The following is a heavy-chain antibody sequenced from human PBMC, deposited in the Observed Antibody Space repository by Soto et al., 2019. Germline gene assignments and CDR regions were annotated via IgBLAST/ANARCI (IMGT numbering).Heavy chain of an antibody. CDR3: TGEGASGY. CDR1: GFTVSTYG. Sequence: QVQLVESGGGVVQPGRSLRLSCAVSGFTVSTYGMHWVRQAPGKALEWVAVISRDGGTKYYADSVKGRFTISRDNSRNTLFLEMNSLRGDGMAVYYCTGEGASGYWGQGTLVTVSS. J-gene: IGHJ4*02. V-gene: IGHV3-30*03. CDR2: ISRDGGTK. D-gene: IGHD2-8*02.